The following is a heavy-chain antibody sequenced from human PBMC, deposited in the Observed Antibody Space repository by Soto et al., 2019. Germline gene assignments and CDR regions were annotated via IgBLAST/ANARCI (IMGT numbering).Heavy chain of an antibody. CDR3: ARENTMIRGVINPLDY. V-gene: IGHV6-1*01. D-gene: IGHD3-10*01. CDR2: TFYRSDWSH. CDR1: GDSVSSTNAV. J-gene: IGHJ4*02. Sequence: QTLSLTCAISGDSVSSTNAVWNWLRQSPSRGLEWLGRTFYRSDWSHDYALSVKSRLTINPDTSKNQFSLQLNSVTPEDTAVYYCARENTMIRGVINPLDYWGQGTLVTVSS.